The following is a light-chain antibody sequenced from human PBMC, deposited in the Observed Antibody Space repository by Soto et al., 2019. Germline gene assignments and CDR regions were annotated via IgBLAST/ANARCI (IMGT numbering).Light chain of an antibody. Sequence: DIPMPQSHSSLSASVGDRVTPTCRASQSISSYLNWYQQKPGKAPKLLIYAASSLQSGVPSRFSGSGSGTDFTLTISSLQPEDFATYYCQKSYSTPITFGQGTRREIK. J-gene: IGKJ5*01. CDR2: AAS. CDR1: QSISSY. V-gene: IGKV1-39*01. CDR3: QKSYSTPIT.